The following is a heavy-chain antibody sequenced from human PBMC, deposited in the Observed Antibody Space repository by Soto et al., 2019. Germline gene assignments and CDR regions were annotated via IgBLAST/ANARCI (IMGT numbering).Heavy chain of an antibody. CDR1: GFPFSNAW. CDR3: TTDSYSSMVVVRFED. CDR2: IKSRALGGTT. Sequence: PGGSLRLSCAGSGFPFSNAWINWVRHVPGKGLEWVGRIKSRALGGTTDFAAPVRGRFAITRDDSRNVAYMQMNSLHTEDTAVYYCTTDSYSSMVVVRFEDWGHGSRVTVSS. J-gene: IGHJ4*01. V-gene: IGHV3-15*07. D-gene: IGHD2-15*01.